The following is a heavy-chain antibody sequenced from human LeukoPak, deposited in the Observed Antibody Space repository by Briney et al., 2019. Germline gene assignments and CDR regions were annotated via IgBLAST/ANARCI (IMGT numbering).Heavy chain of an antibody. D-gene: IGHD2-21*01. CDR3: ARSRVKPSNYFDY. J-gene: IGHJ4*02. CDR1: GYTFTSYG. CDR2: ISAYNGNT. V-gene: IGHV1-18*01. Sequence: ASVKVSCKASGYTFTSYGISWVRQAPGQGLEWMGWISAYNGNTNYAQKLQGRVTMTTDTSTSTAYVELRSLRSDDTAVYHCARSRVKPSNYFDYWGQGTLVTVSS.